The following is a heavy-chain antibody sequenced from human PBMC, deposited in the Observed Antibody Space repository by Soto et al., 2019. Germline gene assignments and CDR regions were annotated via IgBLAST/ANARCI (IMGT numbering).Heavy chain of an antibody. J-gene: IGHJ4*02. V-gene: IGHV3-23*01. CDR1: AFTFSRHE. CDR2: ISVSDGST. Sequence: EVQLLESGGGLVQPGGSLRLSCAASAFTFSRHEMSWVRQAPGKGLEWVSGISVSDGSTYYADSVKGRFTISRDDSKNTLSLQMNNLGADDTAVYYCAKVPGYWGPGTLVTVSS. CDR3: AKVPGY.